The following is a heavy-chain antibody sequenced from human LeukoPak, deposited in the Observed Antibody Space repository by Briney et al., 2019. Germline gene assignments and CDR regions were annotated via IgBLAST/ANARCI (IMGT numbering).Heavy chain of an antibody. D-gene: IGHD2-21*01. J-gene: IGHJ5*02. V-gene: IGHV4-38-2*02. CDR2: IYHRGST. CDR1: GGSISSYY. CDR3: ARTGIGYQVLFHWFDP. Sequence: SETLSLTCTVSGGSISSYYWGWIRQPPGKGLEWIGSIYHRGSTYYNPSLKSRVTISVDTSKNQFSLKLSSVTAADTGMCYCARTGIGYQVLFHWFDPWGQGTLVTVSS.